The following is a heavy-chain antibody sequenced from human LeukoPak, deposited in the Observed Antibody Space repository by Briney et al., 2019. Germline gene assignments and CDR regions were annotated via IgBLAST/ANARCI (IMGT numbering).Heavy chain of an antibody. CDR2: IYYSGST. CDR1: GCSASSGSYY. V-gene: IGHV4-61*01. CDR3: ASLEGYSSGWN. D-gene: IGHD6-19*01. J-gene: IGHJ3*01. Sequence: KPSETLSLTCTVSGCSASSGSYYWSWIRQPPGKGLEWIGYIYYSGSTNYNPSLKSRVTISVDTSKNQFSLKLSSVTAEDTAVYLCASLEGYSSGWNWGQGTMVTVSS.